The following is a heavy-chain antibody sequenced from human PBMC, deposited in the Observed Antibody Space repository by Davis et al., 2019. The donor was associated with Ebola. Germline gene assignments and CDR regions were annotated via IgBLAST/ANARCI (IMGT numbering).Heavy chain of an antibody. J-gene: IGHJ1*01. CDR1: GGSISSGVYP. Sequence: SETLSLTCAVSGGSISSGVYPWSWIRQPPGKGLEWIGYIYHSGSTYYNPSLKSRVTISVDRSKNQFSQKLSSVTAADTAVYYCASTRDGYNEYFQHWGQGTLVTVSS. V-gene: IGHV4-30-2*01. CDR2: IYHSGST. D-gene: IGHD5-24*01. CDR3: ASTRDGYNEYFQH.